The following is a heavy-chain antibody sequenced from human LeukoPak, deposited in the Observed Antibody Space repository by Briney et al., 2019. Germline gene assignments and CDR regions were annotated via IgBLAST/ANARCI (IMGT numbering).Heavy chain of an antibody. CDR3: VREPTSSGDWGMDV. J-gene: IGHJ6*02. CDR2: IRGDGSEK. V-gene: IGHV3-33*01. D-gene: IGHD2-21*02. CDR1: GFTFRTYG. Sequence: PGGSLRLSCAASGFTFRTYGMDWVRQAPGKGLEWVAVIRGDGSEKYYADSVKGRFTISRDNSKNTLYLQMDSLRAEDTAVYYCVREPTSSGDWGMDVWGQGATVTVSS.